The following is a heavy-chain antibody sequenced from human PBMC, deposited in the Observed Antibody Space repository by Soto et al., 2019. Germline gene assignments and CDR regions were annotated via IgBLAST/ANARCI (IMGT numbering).Heavy chain of an antibody. CDR3: ARDREGGYDFGDNDY. D-gene: IGHD5-12*01. J-gene: IGHJ4*02. CDR1: GFTFSTSW. CDR2: IKQDGSEK. V-gene: IGHV3-7*01. Sequence: PGGSLRLSCAASGFTFSTSWMAWVRQAPGKGLEWVANIKQDGSEKNYVDSVKGRFTISRDNAKNSLYLQMNSLRAEDTAVYYCARDREGGYDFGDNDYWGQGTLVTAPQ.